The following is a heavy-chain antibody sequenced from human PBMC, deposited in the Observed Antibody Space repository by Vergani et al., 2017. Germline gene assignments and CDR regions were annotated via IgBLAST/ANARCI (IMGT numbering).Heavy chain of an antibody. V-gene: IGHV7-4-1*02. CDR3: ARGPYDSSGYYWADNYYYYMDV. D-gene: IGHD3-22*01. Sequence: QVQLVQSGSELKKPGASVKVSCKASGYTFTSYAMNWVRQAPGQGLEWMGWINTNTGNPTYAQGFTGRFVFSLDTSVSTAYLQSSSLKAEDTAVYYCARGPYDSSGYYWADNYYYYMDVWGKGTTVTVSS. CDR1: GYTFTSYA. CDR2: INTNTGNP. J-gene: IGHJ6*03.